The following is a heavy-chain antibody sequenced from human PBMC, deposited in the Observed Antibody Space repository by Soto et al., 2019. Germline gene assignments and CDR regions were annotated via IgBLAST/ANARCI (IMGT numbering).Heavy chain of an antibody. Sequence: ESGGGVVQPGRSLRLSCAASGFTFSSHGMHWVRQAPGKGLEWVAVIWNDGGNKYYADSVKGRFTISRDTSKNTLYLQMNSLRAEDTAVYYCARDSNGGNSWFDYWGQGTLVTVSS. V-gene: IGHV3-33*01. CDR3: ARDSNGGNSWFDY. J-gene: IGHJ4*02. CDR2: IWNDGGNK. D-gene: IGHD2-21*02. CDR1: GFTFSSHG.